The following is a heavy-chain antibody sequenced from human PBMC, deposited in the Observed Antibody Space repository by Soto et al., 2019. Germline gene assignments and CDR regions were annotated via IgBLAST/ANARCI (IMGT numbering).Heavy chain of an antibody. CDR3: ARADSITIFGVVIRYGMDV. Sequence: ASVKVSCKASGYTFTSYDINWVRQATGQGLEWMGWMNPNSGNTGYAQKFQGRVTMTRNTFISTAYMELSSLRSEDTAVYYCARADSITIFGVVIRYGMDVWGQGXTVTVYS. D-gene: IGHD3-3*01. V-gene: IGHV1-8*01. CDR1: GYTFTSYD. CDR2: MNPNSGNT. J-gene: IGHJ6*02.